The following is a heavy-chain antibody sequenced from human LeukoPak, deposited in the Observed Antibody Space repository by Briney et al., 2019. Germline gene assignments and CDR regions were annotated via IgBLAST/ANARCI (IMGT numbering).Heavy chain of an antibody. Sequence: SGGSLRLSCTASGFTFGDYALTWVRQAPGKGLEWVGFIRSKAYGGTTEYAASVKGRFTISRDDSKSIAYLQMNSLKTEDTAVYYCTREDYWGQGTLVTVSS. V-gene: IGHV3-49*04. CDR3: TREDY. J-gene: IGHJ4*02. CDR2: IRSKAYGGTT. CDR1: GFTFGDYA.